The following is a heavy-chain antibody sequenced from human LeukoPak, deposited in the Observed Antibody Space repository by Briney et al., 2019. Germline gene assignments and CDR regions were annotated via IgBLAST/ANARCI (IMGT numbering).Heavy chain of an antibody. J-gene: IGHJ4*02. CDR1: GYTFTGYY. V-gene: IGHV1-2*02. Sequence: ASVKVSCKASGYTFTGYYMHWVRQAPGQGLEWMGWINPNSGGTNYAQKFQGRVTMTRDTSISTAYMELSRLRSDDTAVYYCARERVDTAMAFDYWGQGTLVTVSS. D-gene: IGHD5-18*01. CDR2: INPNSGGT. CDR3: ARERVDTAMAFDY.